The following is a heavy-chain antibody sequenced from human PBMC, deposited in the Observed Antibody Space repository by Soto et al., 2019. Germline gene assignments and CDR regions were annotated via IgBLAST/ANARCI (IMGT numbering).Heavy chain of an antibody. CDR1: GGSFSGYY. Sequence: SETLSLTCAVYGGSFSGYYWSWIRQPPGKGLEWIGEINHSGSTNYNPSLKSRVTISVDTSKNQFSLKLSSVTAADTAVYYCAREYGSGSYYLYYYGMDVWGQGTTVTV. V-gene: IGHV4-34*01. CDR2: INHSGST. D-gene: IGHD3-10*01. J-gene: IGHJ6*02. CDR3: AREYGSGSYYLYYYGMDV.